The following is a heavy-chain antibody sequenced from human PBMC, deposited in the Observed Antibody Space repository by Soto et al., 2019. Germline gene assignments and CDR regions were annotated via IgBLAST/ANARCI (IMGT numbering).Heavy chain of an antibody. CDR2: IFSSGST. CDR1: GGSINTFY. D-gene: IGHD5-18*01. J-gene: IGHJ4*02. CDR3: AREGSYSAYNFAHGIQLWSFDF. V-gene: IGHV4-4*07. Sequence: PSGTLSLTCTVSGGSINTFYWRWVRQPAGKGLEWIGRIFSSGSTSFNPSLEGRVAMSVDTSKNHFSLNLSSVTAADMAVYYGAREGSYSAYNFAHGIQLWSFDFWGQGALVTVSS.